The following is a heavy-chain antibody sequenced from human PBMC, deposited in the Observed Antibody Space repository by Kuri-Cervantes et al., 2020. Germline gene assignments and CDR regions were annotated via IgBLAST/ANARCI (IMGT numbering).Heavy chain of an antibody. V-gene: IGHV3-7*02. Sequence: GEFLKIFCAASGFTFSVYWMTWVRQAPGKGLEWVANINQDGTEKNYVDSVKGRFTLFRDNSKNTLYLQMNSLRAEDTAVYYCARAPGYSSSWYGYWGHGTLVTVSS. CDR2: INQDGTEK. J-gene: IGHJ5*01. D-gene: IGHD6-13*01. CDR1: GFTFSVYW. CDR3: ARAPGYSSSWYGY.